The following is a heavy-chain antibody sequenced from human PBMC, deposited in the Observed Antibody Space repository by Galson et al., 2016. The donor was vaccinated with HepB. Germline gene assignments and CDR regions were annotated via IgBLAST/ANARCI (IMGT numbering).Heavy chain of an antibody. D-gene: IGHD5-12*01. V-gene: IGHV3-11*01. J-gene: IGHJ6*02. CDR2: ISSSGDAT. CDR3: ARDRKRGPQSGYEFYFYGLDI. CDR1: GFTFNDFY. Sequence: SLRLSCAASGFTFNDFYMSWIRQAPGKGLEWVSYISSSGDATYYADSVKGRFTVSRDNAKNSLYLQMNSLRAEDTAVYYCARDRKRGPQSGYEFYFYGLDIWGQGSAVTVSS.